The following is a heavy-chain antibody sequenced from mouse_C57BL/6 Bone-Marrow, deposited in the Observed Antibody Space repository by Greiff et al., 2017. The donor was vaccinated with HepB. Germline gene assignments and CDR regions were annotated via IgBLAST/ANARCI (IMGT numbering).Heavy chain of an antibody. CDR1: GFTFSNYW. V-gene: IGHV6-3*01. D-gene: IGHD2-2*01. CDR2: IRLKSDKYAP. Sequence: EVKVEESGGGLVQPGGSMKLSCVASGFTFSNYWMNWVRQSPATGLEWVAQIRLKSDKYAPPYAEPVQGRFTISRDDSKSSVYLQMNNLRAEDTGIYYCTGDYGYAWFAYWGQGTLVTVSA. CDR3: TGDYGYAWFAY. J-gene: IGHJ3*01.